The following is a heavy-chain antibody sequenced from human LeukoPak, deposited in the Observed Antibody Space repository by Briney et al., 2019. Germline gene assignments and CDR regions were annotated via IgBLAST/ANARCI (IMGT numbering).Heavy chain of an antibody. V-gene: IGHV6-1*01. CDR2: TYYRSKWYN. CDR3: ARAVRSPASFDF. D-gene: IGHD1-14*01. CDR1: GDTVSSNSAA. J-gene: IGHJ4*02. Sequence: SQTLSLTCAISGDTVSSNSAAWNWIRQSPSRGLEWLGRTYYRSKWYNDYAVSLKSRIIINPDTSKNQFSLQLSSVTPEDTAVYYRARAVRSPASFDFWGQGTMVTVSS.